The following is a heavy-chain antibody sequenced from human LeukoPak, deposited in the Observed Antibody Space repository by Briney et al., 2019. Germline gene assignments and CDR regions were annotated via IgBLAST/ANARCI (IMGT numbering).Heavy chain of an antibody. CDR1: GYTFTSYY. Sequence: ASVKVSCKASGYTFTSYYMHWVRQAPGQGLEWMGIINPSGGSTSYAQKFQGRVTMTRDTSTSTVYMELSSLRSEDTAVYYCARDSIFLEKPHYYGSGSLNLYFDYWGQGTLVTVSS. J-gene: IGHJ4*02. D-gene: IGHD3-10*01. V-gene: IGHV1-46*01. CDR3: ARDSIFLEKPHYYGSGSLNLYFDY. CDR2: INPSGGST.